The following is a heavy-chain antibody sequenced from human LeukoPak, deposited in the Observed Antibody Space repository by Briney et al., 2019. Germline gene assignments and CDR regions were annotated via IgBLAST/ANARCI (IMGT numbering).Heavy chain of an antibody. CDR2: IYSGGST. J-gene: IGHJ4*02. Sequence: PGGSLRLSCAASGFTVSSNYMSWVRQAPGKGLEWVSVIYSGGSTYYADSVKGRFTISRDNSKNTLYLQMNSLRAEDTAVYYCAKEPGIAARRGYFDYWGQGTLVTVSS. D-gene: IGHD6-6*01. CDR1: GFTVSSNY. CDR3: AKEPGIAARRGYFDY. V-gene: IGHV3-53*01.